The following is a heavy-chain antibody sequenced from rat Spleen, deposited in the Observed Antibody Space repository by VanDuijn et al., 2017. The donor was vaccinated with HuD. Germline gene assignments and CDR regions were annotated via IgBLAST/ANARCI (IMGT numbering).Heavy chain of an antibody. J-gene: IGHJ2*01. CDR2: INQDGRTI. D-gene: IGHD1-4*01. CDR3: VREDAGINY. V-gene: IGHV4-2*01. CDR1: GFNFNDYC. Sequence: EVELVESGGGLVHPGRSLKLSCAASGFNFNDYCMGWVRQAPGKGLEWIGEINQDGRTIKYSPSLKDKFTISRDNAQNTLYLQMSKLGSEDTAIYYCVREDAGINYWGQGVMVTVSS.